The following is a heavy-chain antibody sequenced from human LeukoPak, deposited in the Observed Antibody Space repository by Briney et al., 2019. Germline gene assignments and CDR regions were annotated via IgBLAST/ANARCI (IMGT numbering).Heavy chain of an antibody. CDR1: GFTFDDYG. J-gene: IGHJ4*02. Sequence: GGSLRLSCAASGFTFDDYGMSWVRHAPGKGVEWGSGINWNGGRTVYVDSVKGRFTISRANAQNSLYLQMNSLRAEDTALYYCARDRVSSGWSYYFDYWGQGTLVTVSS. CDR3: ARDRVSSGWSYYFDY. CDR2: INWNGGRT. V-gene: IGHV3-20*04. D-gene: IGHD6-19*01.